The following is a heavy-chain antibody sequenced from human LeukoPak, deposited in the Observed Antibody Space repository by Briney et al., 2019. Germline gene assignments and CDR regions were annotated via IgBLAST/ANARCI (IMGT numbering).Heavy chain of an antibody. V-gene: IGHV3-13*01. J-gene: IGHJ4*02. CDR3: ASPDKNYYDSSGFDY. D-gene: IGHD3-22*01. Sequence: PGGSLRLSCAASGFSFSSYDMHWVRQPTGKGLEWVSAIDTAGDTYYPGSVRGRFTISRENAKNSLYLQMNSLRAEDTAVYYCASPDKNYYDSSGFDYWGQGTLVTVSS. CDR1: GFSFSSYD. CDR2: IDTAGDT.